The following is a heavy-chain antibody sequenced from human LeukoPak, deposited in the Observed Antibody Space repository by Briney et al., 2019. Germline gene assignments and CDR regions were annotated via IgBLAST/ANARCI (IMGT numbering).Heavy chain of an antibody. CDR3: ARVGSSISRHWFDP. CDR2: ISGSGGSI. CDR1: GFTFSSYA. J-gene: IGHJ5*02. V-gene: IGHV3-23*01. D-gene: IGHD6-13*01. Sequence: GGSLRLSCTASGFTFSSYAMTWVRQAPGKGLEWVSGISGSGGSIDYADSVKGRFTIDRDNSKNTLHLQVNSLRAEDTAVYYCARVGSSISRHWFDPWGQGTLVTVSS.